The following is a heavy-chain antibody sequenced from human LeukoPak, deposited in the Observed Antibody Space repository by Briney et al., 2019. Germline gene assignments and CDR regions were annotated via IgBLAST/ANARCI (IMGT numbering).Heavy chain of an antibody. CDR2: ISYDGSNK. CDR1: GFTFSSYA. D-gene: IGHD5-24*01. V-gene: IGHV3-30-3*01. J-gene: IGHJ4*02. CDR3: ARGGDGYNWSFDY. Sequence: GGSLRLSCAAFGFTFSSYAMHWVRQAPGKGLEWVAVISYDGSNKYYADSVEGRFTISRDNSKNTLYLQMNSLRAEDTAVYYCARGGDGYNWSFDYWGQGTLVTVSS.